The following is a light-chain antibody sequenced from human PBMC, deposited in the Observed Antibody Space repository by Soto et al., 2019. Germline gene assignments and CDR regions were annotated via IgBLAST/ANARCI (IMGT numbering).Light chain of an antibody. CDR2: SAS. V-gene: IGKV1-9*01. CDR1: QGITSY. Sequence: IQLTQSPSSLSASVGDRVTITCRASQGITSYLAWYQQRPGKAPGLLIYSASTLQSGVPSRFSGSGYGTDFSLTISNLQPEGFATYYCQQLYSHPLTFGGGTKVEIK. CDR3: QQLYSHPLT. J-gene: IGKJ4*01.